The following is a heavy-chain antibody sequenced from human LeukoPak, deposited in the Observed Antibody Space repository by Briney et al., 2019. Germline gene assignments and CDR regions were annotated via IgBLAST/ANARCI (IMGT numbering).Heavy chain of an antibody. CDR1: GFTSSSYE. D-gene: IGHD4-17*01. V-gene: IGHV3-48*03. Sequence: GGSLRLSCAASGFTSSSYEMNWVRQAPGKGLEWVSYISSSGSTTYYADSVKGRFTISRDNAKKSLYLQMNSLRAEDTAVYYCARGRDGHYVPLDYWGQGTLVTVSS. CDR3: ARGRDGHYVPLDY. CDR2: ISSSGSTT. J-gene: IGHJ4*02.